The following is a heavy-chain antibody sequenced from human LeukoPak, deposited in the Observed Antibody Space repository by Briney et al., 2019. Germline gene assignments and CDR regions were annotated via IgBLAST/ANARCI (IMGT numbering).Heavy chain of an antibody. Sequence: PSETLSLTCAVYGGSFSVYYWSWIRQPPGKGLEWIGEINHSGSTNYNPSLKSRVTISVDTSKNQFSLKLSSVTATDTAVYYCAREGVGSGSYQYYFDYWGQGTLVTVSS. CDR1: GGSFSVYY. CDR3: AREGVGSGSYQYYFDY. D-gene: IGHD3-10*01. V-gene: IGHV4-34*01. CDR2: INHSGST. J-gene: IGHJ4*02.